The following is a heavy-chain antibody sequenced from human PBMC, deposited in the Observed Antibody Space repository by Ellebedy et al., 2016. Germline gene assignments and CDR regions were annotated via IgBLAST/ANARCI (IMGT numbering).Heavy chain of an antibody. J-gene: IGHJ4*02. CDR1: GFTFSDAW. Sequence: GGSLRLSXVVSGFTFSDAWMSWVRQAPGKGLEWVGRIRKTIDGGTTEYAAPVIGRFTISRDDSQSTLYLQMNSLKPEDTAVYYCLGNDYGDYWGQGTLVTVSS. D-gene: IGHD3-16*01. V-gene: IGHV3-15*01. CDR3: LGNDYGDY. CDR2: IRKTIDGGTT.